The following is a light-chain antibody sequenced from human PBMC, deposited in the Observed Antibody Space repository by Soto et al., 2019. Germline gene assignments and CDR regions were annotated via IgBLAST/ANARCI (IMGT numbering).Light chain of an antibody. Sequence: EIVLTQSPATLSLSPGERATLSCTASQSVSSYLAWYQHKPCQAPRLLTYDASNRATGIPARFSGSGFGTDFTVTISSLKPEVCAVCYSTQRSNRPTTCGQGTKVEIK. CDR1: QSVSSY. V-gene: IGKV3-11*01. CDR3: TQRSNRPTT. J-gene: IGKJ2*01. CDR2: DAS.